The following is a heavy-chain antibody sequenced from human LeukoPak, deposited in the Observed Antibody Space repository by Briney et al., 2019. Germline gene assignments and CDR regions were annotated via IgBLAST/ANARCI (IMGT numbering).Heavy chain of an antibody. D-gene: IGHD3-3*01. J-gene: IGHJ4*02. CDR2: INHSGST. Sequence: PSETLSLTCAVYGGSFSGYYWSWIRQPPGKGLEWIGEINHSGSTNYNPSLKSRVTISVDTSKNQFSLKLSSVTAADTAVYYCARRVLRSLEDCGTDYWGQGTLVTVSS. CDR3: ARRVLRSLEDCGTDY. V-gene: IGHV4-34*01. CDR1: GGSFSGYY.